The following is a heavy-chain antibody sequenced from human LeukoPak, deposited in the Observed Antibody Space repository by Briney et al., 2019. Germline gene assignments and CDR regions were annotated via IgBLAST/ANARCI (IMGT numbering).Heavy chain of an antibody. CDR1: GFTFSNYY. Sequence: GGSLRLSCTASGFTFSNYYMNWVRQAPGKGLEWVSGISGSGNSVYYADSVKGRFTISRDNSLNTLYLQMNSLRAEDTAIYYCAKEGDVRYYFDYWGQGTLVTVSP. D-gene: IGHD5-24*01. CDR2: ISGSGNSV. CDR3: AKEGDVRYYFDY. V-gene: IGHV3-23*01. J-gene: IGHJ4*02.